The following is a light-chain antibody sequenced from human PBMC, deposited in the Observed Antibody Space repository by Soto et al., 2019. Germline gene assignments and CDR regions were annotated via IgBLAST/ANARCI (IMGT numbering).Light chain of an antibody. J-gene: IGLJ1*01. Sequence: QSALTQPASVSGSPGQSITISCTGTSSDVGSYNLVSWYQQHPGKAPKLMIYEVNKRPSGVPDRFSGSKSDNTASLTVSGLQAEDEADYYCSSYAGSSNVFGTGTKVTVL. CDR3: SSYAGSSNV. CDR2: EVN. CDR1: SSDVGSYNL. V-gene: IGLV2-14*02.